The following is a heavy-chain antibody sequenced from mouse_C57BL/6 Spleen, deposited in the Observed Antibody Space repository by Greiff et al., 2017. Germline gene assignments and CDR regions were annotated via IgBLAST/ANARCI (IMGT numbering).Heavy chain of an antibody. Sequence: QVQLQQPGAELVRPGSSVKLSCKASGYTFTSYWMDWVKQRPGQGLEWIGNIYPSDSETHYNPKFKDKATLTVDKSSSTAYMQLSSLTSEDSAVYYCARRYYGSSYAYFDYWGQGTTLTVSS. CDR2: IYPSDSET. CDR1: GYTFTSYW. V-gene: IGHV1-61*01. J-gene: IGHJ2*01. D-gene: IGHD1-1*01. CDR3: ARRYYGSSYAYFDY.